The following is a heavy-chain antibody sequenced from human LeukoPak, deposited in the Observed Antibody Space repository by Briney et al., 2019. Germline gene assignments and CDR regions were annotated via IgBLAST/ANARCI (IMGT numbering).Heavy chain of an antibody. V-gene: IGHV3-7*01. J-gene: IGHJ4*02. CDR1: GFTFSSYW. CDR3: ARGGTTFEH. CDR2: IKYDGNEK. D-gene: IGHD1-1*01. Sequence: GGSLRLSCAASGFTFSSYWMSWVRQAPGKGLEWVANIKYDGNEKYYVDSVMGRFSISRDNAKNSLYLQMNSLRAEDTAVYYCARGGTTFEHWGQGTLVTVSS.